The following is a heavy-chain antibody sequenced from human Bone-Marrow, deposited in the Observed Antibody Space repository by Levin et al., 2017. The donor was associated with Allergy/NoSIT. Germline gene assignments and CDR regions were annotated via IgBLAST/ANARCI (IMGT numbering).Heavy chain of an antibody. Sequence: LSLTCAASGFTFSSYSMNWVRQAPGKGLEWVSSISSSSSYIYYADSVKGRFTISRDNAKNSLYLQMNSLRAEDTAVYYCASHNRPGNVYWGQGTLVTVSS. CDR2: ISSSSSYI. CDR1: GFTFSSYS. CDR3: ASHNRPGNVY. V-gene: IGHV3-21*01. J-gene: IGHJ4*02. D-gene: IGHD4-23*01.